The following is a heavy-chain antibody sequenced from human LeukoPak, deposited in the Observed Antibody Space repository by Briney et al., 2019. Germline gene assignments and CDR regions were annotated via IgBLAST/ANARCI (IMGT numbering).Heavy chain of an antibody. CDR2: INPNSGGT. J-gene: IGHJ6*03. CDR1: GYTFTGYY. V-gene: IGHV1-2*02. CDR3: ARANYYYYYMDV. Sequence: ASVKVSCKASGYTFTGYYMHWVRQAPGQGLEWMGWINPNSGGTNYAQKFQGRVTMTRDTSISTAYMELSRLRSDDTAVYYCARANYYYYYMDVWGKGTTVTVSS.